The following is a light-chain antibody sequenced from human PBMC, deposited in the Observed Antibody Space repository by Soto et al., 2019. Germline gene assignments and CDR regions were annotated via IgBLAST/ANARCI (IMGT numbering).Light chain of an antibody. CDR1: QDISTY. Sequence: DIQMTQAPSSLSASVGDRVTITCRARQDISTYLAWYQQKPGKVPKLLIAAAYTLQSGVPPRFSGSGYGTNFTLTISSLQPEDVATDYCQKYDNAPLAFGGGTKVEIK. J-gene: IGKJ4*01. V-gene: IGKV1-27*01. CDR3: QKYDNAPLA. CDR2: AAY.